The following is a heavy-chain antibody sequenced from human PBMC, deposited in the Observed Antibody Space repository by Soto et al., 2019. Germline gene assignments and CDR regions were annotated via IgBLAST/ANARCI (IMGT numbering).Heavy chain of an antibody. Sequence: DSLKTSCQSSGYTFMNHCTGWVRQMPGKGLEWMGIIYPGDSDTKYTPSFQGQVTISADKSITTTYLQWSSLKASDTAIYYCAASIFYYGMDVWGQGTTVNVSS. CDR2: IYPGDSDT. CDR1: GYTFMNHC. J-gene: IGHJ6*02. CDR3: AASIFYYGMDV. V-gene: IGHV5-51*01.